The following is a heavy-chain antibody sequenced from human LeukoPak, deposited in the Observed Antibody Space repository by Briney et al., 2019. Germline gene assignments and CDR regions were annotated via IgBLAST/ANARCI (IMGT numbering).Heavy chain of an antibody. D-gene: IGHD4-23*01. CDR1: GFTFSSYA. V-gene: IGHV3-30-3*01. Sequence: GGSLRLSCAASGFTFSSYAMHWVRQAPGKGLEWVAVISYDGSNKYYADSVKGRFTISRDNSKNTLYLQMNSLRAEDTAVYYCARDRSLVVTAYYFDYWGQGTLVTVSS. J-gene: IGHJ4*02. CDR3: ARDRSLVVTAYYFDY. CDR2: ISYDGSNK.